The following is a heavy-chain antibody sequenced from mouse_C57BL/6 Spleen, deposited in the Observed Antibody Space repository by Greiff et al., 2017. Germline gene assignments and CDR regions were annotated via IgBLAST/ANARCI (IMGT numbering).Heavy chain of an antibody. D-gene: IGHD2-5*01. Sequence: VQLQQSGTELVKPGASVKISCKASGYAFSSSWMNWVKQRPGKGLEWIGRIYPGDGDTNYNGKFKGKATLTADKSSSTAYMQLSSLTSEDSAVYFCTVYSNYVPWFAYWGQGTLVTVSA. CDR2: IYPGDGDT. J-gene: IGHJ3*01. CDR1: GYAFSSSW. CDR3: TVYSNYVPWFAY. V-gene: IGHV1-82*01.